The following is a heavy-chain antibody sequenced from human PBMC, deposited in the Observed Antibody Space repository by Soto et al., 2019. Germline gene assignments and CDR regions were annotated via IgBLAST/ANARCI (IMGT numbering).Heavy chain of an antibody. Sequence: GGSLRLSCAASGFTFSSYGMHWVRQAPGKGLEWVAVIWYDGSNKYYADSVKGRFTISRDNSKNTLYLQMNSLRAEDTAVYYCARDTIGYYYYYYMDVWGKGTTVTVSS. CDR3: ARDTIGYYYYYYMDV. CDR1: GFTFSSYG. J-gene: IGHJ6*03. V-gene: IGHV3-33*01. CDR2: IWYDGSNK. D-gene: IGHD3-9*01.